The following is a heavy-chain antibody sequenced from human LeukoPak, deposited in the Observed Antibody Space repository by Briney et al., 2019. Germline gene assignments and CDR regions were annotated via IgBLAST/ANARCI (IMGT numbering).Heavy chain of an antibody. V-gene: IGHV7-4-1*02. CDR2: INTNTGNP. J-gene: IGHJ6*02. D-gene: IGHD3-10*01. CDR1: GGTFSSYA. CDR3: ARERWFGEDYYYYGMDV. Sequence: ASVKVSCKASGGTFSSYAISWVRQAPGQGLEWMGWINTNTGNPTYAQGFTGRFVFSLDTSVSTAYLQISSLKAEDTAVYYCARERWFGEDYYYYGMDVWGQGTTVTVSS.